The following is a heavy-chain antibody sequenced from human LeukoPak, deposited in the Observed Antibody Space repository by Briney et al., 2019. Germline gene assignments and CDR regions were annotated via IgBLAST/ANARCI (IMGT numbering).Heavy chain of an antibody. Sequence: GGSLRLSCAASGFTFSSYAMSWVRQAPGKGLEWVSAISGSGGSTYYADSVKGRFTISRDNSKNTLYLQMNSLRAEDTAVYYCAKKPLGYCSSTSCYTPFDYWGQGTLVTVSS. CDR1: GFTFSSYA. CDR3: AKKPLGYCSSTSCYTPFDY. V-gene: IGHV3-23*01. J-gene: IGHJ4*02. D-gene: IGHD2-2*02. CDR2: ISGSGGST.